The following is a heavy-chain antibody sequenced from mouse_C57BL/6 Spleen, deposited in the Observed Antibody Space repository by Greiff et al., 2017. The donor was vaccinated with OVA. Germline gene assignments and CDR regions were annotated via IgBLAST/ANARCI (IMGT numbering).Heavy chain of an antibody. V-gene: IGHV1-15*01. CDR1: GYTFTDYE. CDR2: IDPETGGT. Sequence: QVQLQQSGAELVRPGASVTLSCKASGYTFTDYEMHWVKQTPVHGLEWIGAIDPETGGTDYNQKFKGKAILTADKSSSTAYMELRSLTSEDSAVYYCTIMTTVVAPWFDGWGTGTTVTVSS. CDR3: TIMTTVVAPWFDG. D-gene: IGHD1-1*01. J-gene: IGHJ1*03.